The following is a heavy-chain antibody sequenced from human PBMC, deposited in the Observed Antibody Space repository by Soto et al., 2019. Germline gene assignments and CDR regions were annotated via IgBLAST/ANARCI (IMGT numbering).Heavy chain of an antibody. CDR3: AKDATRTSGWNYFDY. J-gene: IGHJ4*02. CDR1: GFTFSSFD. V-gene: IGHV3-23*01. Sequence: GGSLRLSCAASGFTFSSFDLGWVRQAPGKGLEWVSAISDSGGKTYYGDSVKGRFTISRDNSKNTLYLQMNSLRAEDTAVYYCAKDATRTSGWNYFDYWGQGTLVTVSS. CDR2: ISDSGGKT. D-gene: IGHD6-19*01.